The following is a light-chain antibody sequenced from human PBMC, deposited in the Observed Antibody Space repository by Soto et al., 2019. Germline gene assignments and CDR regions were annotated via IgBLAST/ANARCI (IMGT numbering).Light chain of an antibody. J-gene: IGKJ1*01. V-gene: IGKV3-20*01. Sequence: EIVLTQSPGTLSLSPGERATLSCRARESVSRSYLAWYQQKPGQAPRLLIYGASSRATGIPDRFSGSGSGTDFTLTISRLEPEDFAMYYCQQYGNSPRTFGQGTKVEIQ. CDR1: ESVSRSY. CDR3: QQYGNSPRT. CDR2: GAS.